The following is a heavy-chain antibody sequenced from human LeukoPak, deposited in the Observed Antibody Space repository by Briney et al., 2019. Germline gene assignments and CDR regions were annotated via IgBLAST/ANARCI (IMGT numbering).Heavy chain of an antibody. V-gene: IGHV4-4*07. D-gene: IGHD3-10*01. Sequence: SETLSLTCTVSGVSIRGYYWSWIRQPAGKGLEWIGRIYTSGSPNTNYNPSLKSRVTMSVDTSKNQFSLKLSSVTAADTAVYYCARAYYGSGIYKNYFDYWGQGTLVTVSS. CDR1: GVSIRGYY. J-gene: IGHJ4*02. CDR2: IYTSGSPNT. CDR3: ARAYYGSGIYKNYFDY.